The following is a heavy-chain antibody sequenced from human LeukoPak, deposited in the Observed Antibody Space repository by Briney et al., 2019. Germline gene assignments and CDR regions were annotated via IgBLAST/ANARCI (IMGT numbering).Heavy chain of an antibody. CDR2: ISFDGTNK. V-gene: IGHV3-30*04. Sequence: GGSLRLSCTASGFTISGDAMHWVRQAPGKGLQWVADISFDGTNKNYADSVKGRFTISRDNSENTLFLQMNSLTTDDTALFYCARETHDALDLWGPGTLVTVSS. CDR1: GFTISGDA. J-gene: IGHJ3*01. CDR3: ARETHDALDL.